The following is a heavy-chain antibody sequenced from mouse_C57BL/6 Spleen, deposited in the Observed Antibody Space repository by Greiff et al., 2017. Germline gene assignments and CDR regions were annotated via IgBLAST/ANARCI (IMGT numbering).Heavy chain of an antibody. Sequence: EVKLQQSGPELVKPGASVKMSCKASGYTFTDYNMHWVKQSHGKSLEWIGYINPNNGGTSYNQKFNGKATLTVNKSSSTAYVELRSLTSDDSAVYYCASMAAQATFAYWGQGTLVTVSA. CDR1: GYTFTDYN. CDR3: ASMAAQATFAY. J-gene: IGHJ3*01. D-gene: IGHD3-2*02. CDR2: INPNNGGT. V-gene: IGHV1-22*01.